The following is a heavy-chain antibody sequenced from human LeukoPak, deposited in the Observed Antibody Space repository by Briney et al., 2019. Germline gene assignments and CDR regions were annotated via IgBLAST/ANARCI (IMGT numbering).Heavy chain of an antibody. Sequence: SETLSLTCAVYGGSFSGYYWSWIRQPPGKGLEWIGEINHSGSTNYIPSLKSRVTISVDTSKNQFSLKLSSVTAADTAVYYCARGEYCSSTSCYYWRPNNWFDPWGQGTLVTVSS. CDR2: INHSGST. CDR3: ARGEYCSSTSCYYWRPNNWFDP. CDR1: GGSFSGYY. D-gene: IGHD2-2*01. J-gene: IGHJ5*02. V-gene: IGHV4-34*01.